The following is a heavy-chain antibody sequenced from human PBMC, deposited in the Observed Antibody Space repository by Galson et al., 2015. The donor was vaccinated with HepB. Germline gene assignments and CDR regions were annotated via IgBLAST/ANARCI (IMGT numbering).Heavy chain of an antibody. J-gene: IGHJ4*02. V-gene: IGHV4-4*02. Sequence: SETLSLTCAVSGGSISSSNWWSWVRQPPGKGLEWIGEVYHSGSTNYNPSLKSRVTISVDKSKNQFSLKLSSVTAADTAVYYCASFILGYCSSTSCYDVWAFDYWGQGTLVTVSS. CDR2: VYHSGST. CDR3: ASFILGYCSSTSCYDVWAFDY. D-gene: IGHD2-2*01. CDR1: GGSISSSNW.